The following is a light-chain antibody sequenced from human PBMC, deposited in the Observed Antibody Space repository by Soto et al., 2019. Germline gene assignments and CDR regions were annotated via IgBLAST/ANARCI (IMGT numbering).Light chain of an antibody. CDR3: QQYNNWPPWT. CDR2: GAS. CDR1: QSVSNY. V-gene: IGKV3-15*01. J-gene: IGKJ1*01. Sequence: DILMTQSPATLSVSPGERATLSCRASQSVSNYLAWYQQIPGQAPRLLIYGASSRATGIPARFSGSGSGTEFTLTISSLQSEDFAVYYCQQYNNWPPWTFGQGTKVDIK.